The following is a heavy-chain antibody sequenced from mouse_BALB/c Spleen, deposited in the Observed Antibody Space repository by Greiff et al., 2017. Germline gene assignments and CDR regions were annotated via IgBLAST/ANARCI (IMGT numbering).Heavy chain of an antibody. CDR3: SRDYYGSSSAMDY. CDR2: IWGGGSK. J-gene: IGHJ4*01. V-gene: IGHV2-6-4*01. Sequence: VHLVESGPGLVAPSQSLSITCTVSGFSLSSYSVHWVRQPPGKGLEWLGMIWGGGSKDYNSALNSRLSISKDNSKSQVFLKMNSLQTDDTAMYYCSRDYYGSSSAMDYWGQGTSVTVSA. CDR1: GFSLSSYS. D-gene: IGHD1-1*01.